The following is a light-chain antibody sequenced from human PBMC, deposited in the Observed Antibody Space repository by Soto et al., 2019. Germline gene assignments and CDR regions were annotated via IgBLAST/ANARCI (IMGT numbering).Light chain of an antibody. V-gene: IGKV1-17*01. Sequence: DIQMTQSPSSLSTSVGDRVTITCRASQGISNLLGWFQHKPGKAPKRLIYAASSLQGGVPSRFSGSGSGTEFTLTITGLQPEDFADYYCLQHNTYPYTFGQGTKLEIK. CDR2: AAS. J-gene: IGKJ2*01. CDR3: LQHNTYPYT. CDR1: QGISNL.